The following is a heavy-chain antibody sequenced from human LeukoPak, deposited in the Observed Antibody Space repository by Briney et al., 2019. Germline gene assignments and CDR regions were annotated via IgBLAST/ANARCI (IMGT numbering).Heavy chain of an antibody. V-gene: IGHV4-38-2*02. CDR2: IYHSGST. D-gene: IGHD6-25*01. CDR1: GYSISSGYY. J-gene: IGHJ4*02. Sequence: SETLSLTCTVSGYSISSGYYWGWIRQPPGKGLEWIGSIYHSGSTYYIPSLKSRLTISIDTSTNQFSMNLTSVTAADTAIYYCTGNSHRKATAASYWGRGIMVAVSS. CDR3: TGNSHRKATAASY.